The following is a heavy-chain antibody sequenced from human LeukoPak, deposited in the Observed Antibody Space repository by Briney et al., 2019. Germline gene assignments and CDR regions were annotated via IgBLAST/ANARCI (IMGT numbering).Heavy chain of an antibody. D-gene: IGHD3-10*01. CDR3: ARGQRGDAFGI. CDR2: IYHSGST. Sequence: PSQTLSLTCTVSGGSISSGGYYWSWIRQPPGKGLEWIGYIYHSGSTYYNPSLKSRVTISVDRSKNQFSLKLSSVTAADTAVYYCARGQRGDAFGIWGQGTMVTVSS. CDR1: GGSISSGGYY. J-gene: IGHJ3*02. V-gene: IGHV4-30-2*01.